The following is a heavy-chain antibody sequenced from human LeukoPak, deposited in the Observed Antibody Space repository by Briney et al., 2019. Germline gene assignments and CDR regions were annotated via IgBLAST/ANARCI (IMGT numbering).Heavy chain of an antibody. V-gene: IGHV3-11*01. Sequence: GGSLRLSCAASGFTFSDYYMNWIRQAPGKGLEWVSYISNSGRTIYYADSVKGRFTISRDNAKNSLSLQMYSLRVEDTAVYYCARALSPGPDFDYWGQGTLVTVSS. D-gene: IGHD2-8*02. J-gene: IGHJ4*02. CDR3: ARALSPGPDFDY. CDR2: ISNSGRTI. CDR1: GFTFSDYY.